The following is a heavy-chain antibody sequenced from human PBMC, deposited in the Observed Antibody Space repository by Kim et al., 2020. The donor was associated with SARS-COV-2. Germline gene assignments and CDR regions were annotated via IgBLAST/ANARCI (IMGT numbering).Heavy chain of an antibody. Sequence: GGSLRLSCAASGFTFSSYAMHWVRQAPGKGLEWVSVISYDGSNKYYADSVKGRFTISRDNSKNTLYLQMNSLRAEDTAVYYCARDRGIQLWFNYYYGMDV. J-gene: IGHJ6*01. CDR2: ISYDGSNK. CDR1: GFTFSSYA. D-gene: IGHD5-18*01. V-gene: IGHV3-30*04. CDR3: ARDRGIQLWFNYYYGMDV.